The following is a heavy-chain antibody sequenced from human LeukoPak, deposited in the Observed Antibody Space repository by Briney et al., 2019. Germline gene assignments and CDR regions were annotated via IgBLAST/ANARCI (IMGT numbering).Heavy chain of an antibody. V-gene: IGHV1-8*01. CDR3: ARGRSQGPFDWLSSTYYYYGMDV. CDR2: MNPNSGNT. Sequence: ASVKVSCKASGYTFTSYDINWVRQATGQGLEWMGWMNPNSGNTGYAQKFQGRVTMTRNTSISTAYMELSSLRSEDTAVYYCARGRSQGPFDWLSSTYYYYGMDVWGQGATVTVSS. D-gene: IGHD3-9*01. J-gene: IGHJ6*02. CDR1: GYTFTSYD.